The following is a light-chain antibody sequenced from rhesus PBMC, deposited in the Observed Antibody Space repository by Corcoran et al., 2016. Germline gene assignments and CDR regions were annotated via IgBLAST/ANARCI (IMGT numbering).Light chain of an antibody. V-gene: IGKV1-22*01. Sequence: DIQMTQSPSSLSASVGDKVTITCRASQGISSWLAWYQQKPGKAPKLLIYKAYCLQSGVPSRFSGRGSGTDFTLTISSLQPEDFASYYCLPYSSSPLPFGGGTKVELK. J-gene: IGKJ4*01. CDR3: LPYSSSPLP. CDR1: QGISSW. CDR2: KAY.